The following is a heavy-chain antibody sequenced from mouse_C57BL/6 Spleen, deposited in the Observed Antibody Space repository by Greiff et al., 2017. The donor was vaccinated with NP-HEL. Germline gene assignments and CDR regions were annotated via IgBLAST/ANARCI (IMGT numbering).Heavy chain of an antibody. D-gene: IGHD1-1*01. CDR2: ISGGGGNT. V-gene: IGHV5-9*01. CDR1: GFTFSSYT. J-gene: IGHJ3*01. Sequence: EVQRVESGGGLVKPGGSLKLSCAASGFTFSSYTMSWVRQTPEKRLEWVATISGGGGNTYYPDSVKGRFTISRDNAKNTLYLQMSSLRSEDTALYYCANYYGSALFAYWGQGTLVTVSA. CDR3: ANYYGSALFAY.